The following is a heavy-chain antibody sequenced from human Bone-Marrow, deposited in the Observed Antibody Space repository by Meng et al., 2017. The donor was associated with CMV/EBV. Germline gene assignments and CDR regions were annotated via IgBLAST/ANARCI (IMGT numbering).Heavy chain of an antibody. CDR3: ARPGPNWLNYYYGMDG. CDR2: IYYSGST. Sequence: SETLSLTCTVSGGSVSSGSYYWSWIRQPPGKGLEWIGYIYYSGSTNYNPSLKSRVTISVETSKNQFSLKLSSVTAADTAVYYCARPGPNWLNYYYGMDGWGQGTTATVSS. CDR1: GGSVSSGSYY. D-gene: IGHD1-1*01. V-gene: IGHV4-61*01. J-gene: IGHJ6*02.